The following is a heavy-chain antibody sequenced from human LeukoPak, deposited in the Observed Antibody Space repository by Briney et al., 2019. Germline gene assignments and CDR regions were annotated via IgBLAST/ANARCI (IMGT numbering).Heavy chain of an antibody. D-gene: IGHD2-2*01. J-gene: IGHJ6*03. CDR3: ATLPVVPAARSLYYYYYYMDV. Sequence: GGSLRLSCAASGFTFSTYWMYWVRQVPGKGLLWVSRIKGDGSIITYADSVKGRFTISRDNAKNTLYLQMNSLRAEDTAVYYCATLPVVPAARSLYYYYYYMDVWGKGTTVTVSS. CDR2: IKGDGSII. V-gene: IGHV3-74*01. CDR1: GFTFSTYW.